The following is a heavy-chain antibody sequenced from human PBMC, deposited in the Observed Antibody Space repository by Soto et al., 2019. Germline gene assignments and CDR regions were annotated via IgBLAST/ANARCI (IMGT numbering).Heavy chain of an antibody. CDR3: ARGGVVTYYFDY. V-gene: IGHV1-46*01. J-gene: IGHJ4*02. CDR2: INPSGGST. Sequence: ASVKVSCKSSGYTFTSYYMHCVRQAPGQGLEWMGIINPSGGSTSYAQKFQGRVTMTRDTSTSTVYMELSSLRSEDTAVYYCARGGVVTYYFDYWGQGTLVTVSS. CDR1: GYTFTSYY. D-gene: IGHD2-15*01.